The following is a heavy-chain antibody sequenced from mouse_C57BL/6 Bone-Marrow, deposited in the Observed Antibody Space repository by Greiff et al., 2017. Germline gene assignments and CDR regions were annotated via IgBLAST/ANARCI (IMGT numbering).Heavy chain of an antibody. CDR2: IDPANGNT. J-gene: IGHJ2*01. D-gene: IGHD1-1*01. CDR3: APDYYGSSYPYYFDY. Sequence: EVQLQHSVAELVRPGASVKLSCTASGFNIKNTYMHWVKQRPEQGLEWIGRIDPANGNTKYAPKFQGKATITADTSSNTAYLQLSSLTSEDTAIYYGAPDYYGSSYPYYFDYWGQGTTLTVSS. CDR1: GFNIKNTY. V-gene: IGHV14-3*01.